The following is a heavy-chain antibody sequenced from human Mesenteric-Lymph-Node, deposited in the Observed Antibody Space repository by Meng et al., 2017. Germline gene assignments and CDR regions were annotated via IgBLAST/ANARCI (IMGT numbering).Heavy chain of an antibody. CDR1: GLAFSNYA. J-gene: IGHJ4*02. D-gene: IGHD5-18*01. CDR3: ASLGYSYGPLESGY. V-gene: IGHV3-23*01. CDR2: IGGGDRGSNPDDR. Sequence: GGSLRLSCAASGLAFSNYAMSWVRQTPGKGLEWVAAIGGGDRGSNPDDRYYADSVKGRCTISRDDSKNILYLEMNSLGVEDSAVYYCASLGYSYGPLESGYWGQGTLVTVSS.